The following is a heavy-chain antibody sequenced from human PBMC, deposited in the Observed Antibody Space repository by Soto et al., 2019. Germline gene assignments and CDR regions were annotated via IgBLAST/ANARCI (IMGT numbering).Heavy chain of an antibody. J-gene: IGHJ4*02. D-gene: IGHD3-10*01. V-gene: IGHV1-69*02. CDR2: VNPILSMS. CDR3: ATSYGSGYRAFDY. CDR1: GDTFSFYT. Sequence: QVQLVQSGAELKKPGSSVKVACKASGDTFSFYTINWVRRAPGLGLEWMGRVNPILSMSNYAQKFQGRVMMTADKSTSTAYMELRSLRSEDTAFYYCATSYGSGYRAFDYWGQGALVTVSS.